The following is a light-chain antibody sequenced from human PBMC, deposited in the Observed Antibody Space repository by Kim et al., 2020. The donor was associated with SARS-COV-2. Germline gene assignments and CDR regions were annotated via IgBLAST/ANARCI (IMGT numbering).Light chain of an antibody. CDR2: HDN. CDR1: NIGNKN. J-gene: IGLJ1*01. Sequence: SYELTQPPSVSVAPGKAAKITCAPGNIGNKNVHWYQQKPGQAPALLISHDNARPSEIPERFSGSNSGTTATLTISRVEAGDEAEYYCQVWDGSSDPFVFG. V-gene: IGLV3-21*04. CDR3: QVWDGSSDPFV.